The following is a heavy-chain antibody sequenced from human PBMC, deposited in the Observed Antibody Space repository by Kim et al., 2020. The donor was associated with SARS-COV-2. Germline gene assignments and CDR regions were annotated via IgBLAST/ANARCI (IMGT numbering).Heavy chain of an antibody. CDR2: ISYDGSNK. J-gene: IGHJ6*02. D-gene: IGHD6-13*01. V-gene: IGHV3-30*04. CDR1: GFTFSSYA. CDR3: ARAVSTPGYSSSWSLRRDYYYGMDV. Sequence: GGSLRLSCAASGFTFSSYAMHWVRQAPGKGLEWVAVISYDGSNKYYADSVKGRFTISRDNSKNTLYLQMNSLRAEDTAVYYCARAVSTPGYSSSWSLRRDYYYGMDVWGQGTTVTVSS.